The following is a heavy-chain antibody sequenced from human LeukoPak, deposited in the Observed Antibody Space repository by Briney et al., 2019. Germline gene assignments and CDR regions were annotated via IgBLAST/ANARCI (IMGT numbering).Heavy chain of an antibody. CDR1: GFTFSSYV. J-gene: IGHJ4*02. CDR3: AKSRSHSSAWYGSDFVY. Sequence: GGSLRLSCAASGFTFSSYVMGWVRQAPGKGLEWVSGISGSGGSTYYADSVKGRFTISRDNSNNTLFLQMNSLRAEDTALYFCAKSRSHSSAWYGSDFVYWGQGTLVTVSS. V-gene: IGHV3-23*01. D-gene: IGHD6-19*01. CDR2: ISGSGGST.